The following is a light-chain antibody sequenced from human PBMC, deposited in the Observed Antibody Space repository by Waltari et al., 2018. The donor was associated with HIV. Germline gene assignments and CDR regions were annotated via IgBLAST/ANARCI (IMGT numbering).Light chain of an antibody. CDR3: QSYDSSLSGVV. CDR1: SSNIGAGYD. V-gene: IGLV1-40*01. Sequence: QSVLTQPPSVSGAPGPRVTISCTGSSSNIGAGYDGHWYQQLPGTAPKLLIHGNSNRPSGVPDRFSGSKSGTSASLAITGLQAEDEADYYCQSYDSSLSGVVFGGGTKLTVL. CDR2: GNS. J-gene: IGLJ2*01.